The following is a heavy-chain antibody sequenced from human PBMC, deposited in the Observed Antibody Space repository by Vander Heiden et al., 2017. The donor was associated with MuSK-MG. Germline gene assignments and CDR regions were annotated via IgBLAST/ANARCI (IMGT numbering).Heavy chain of an antibody. CDR2: INHSGST. J-gene: IGHJ4*02. CDR3: ARGRANDYGDFPFDY. V-gene: IGHV4-34*01. Sequence: QVQLQQRGAGLLKPSETLSPTCAVYGGSFSGYYWSWIRQPPGKGLEWIGEINHSGSTNYNPSLKSRVTISVDTSKNQFSLKLSSVTAADTAVYYCARGRANDYGDFPFDYWGQGTLVTVSS. CDR1: GGSFSGYY. D-gene: IGHD4-17*01.